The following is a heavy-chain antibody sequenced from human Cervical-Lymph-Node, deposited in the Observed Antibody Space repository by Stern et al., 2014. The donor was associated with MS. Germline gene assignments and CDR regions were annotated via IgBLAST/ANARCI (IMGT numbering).Heavy chain of an antibody. CDR3: ARSQPFSY. CDR2: INTRTGNP. J-gene: IGHJ4*02. D-gene: IGHD6-13*01. V-gene: IGHV7-4-1*02. Sequence: VQLVESGSELKQPGASVTVSCRASGSPFTASSISWVRQAPGRGLDWMGWINTRTGNPTYALDFTGRFVFSLDTSVSAAVLQISSLKADDTAVYYCARSQPFSYWGQGTRVTVSP. CDR1: GSPFTASS.